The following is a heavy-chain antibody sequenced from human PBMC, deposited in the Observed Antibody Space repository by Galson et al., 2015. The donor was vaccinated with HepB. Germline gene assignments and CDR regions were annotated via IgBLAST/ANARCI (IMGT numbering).Heavy chain of an antibody. CDR1: GGTFSSYA. J-gene: IGHJ3*02. CDR3: ARDRVAAAGNDAFDI. D-gene: IGHD6-13*01. CDR2: IIPIFGTA. Sequence: SVKVSCKASGGTFSSYAISWVRQAPGQGLEWMGGIIPIFGTANYAQKFQGRVTITADESTSTAYMELSSLRSEDTAVYYCARDRVAAAGNDAFDIWGQGTMVTVSS. V-gene: IGHV1-69*13.